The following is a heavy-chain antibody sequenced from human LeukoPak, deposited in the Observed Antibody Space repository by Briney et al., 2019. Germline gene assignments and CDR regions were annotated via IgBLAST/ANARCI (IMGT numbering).Heavy chain of an antibody. J-gene: IGHJ6*02. Sequence: GGSPRLSCAASGFTFSSYAMHWVRQAPGKGLEWVAVISYDGSNKYYADSVKGRFTISRDNSKNTLYLQMNSLRAEDTAVYYCARDLGYCSSTSCSLYGMDVWGQGTTVTVSS. CDR3: ARDLGYCSSTSCSLYGMDV. CDR1: GFTFSSYA. D-gene: IGHD2-2*01. CDR2: ISYDGSNK. V-gene: IGHV3-30-3*01.